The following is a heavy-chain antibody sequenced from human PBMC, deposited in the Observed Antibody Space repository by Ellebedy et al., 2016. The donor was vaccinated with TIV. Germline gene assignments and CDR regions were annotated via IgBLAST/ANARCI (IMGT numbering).Heavy chain of an antibody. J-gene: IGHJ5*02. CDR2: IYYSGST. Sequence: SETLSLTXTVSGGSISSGGYYWSWIRQHPGKGLEWIGYIYYSGSTYYNPSLKSRVTISVDTSKNQFSLKLSSVTAADTAVYYCARDRGGIAANNWFDPWGQGTLFTVSS. CDR3: ARDRGGIAANNWFDP. V-gene: IGHV4-31*03. CDR1: GGSISSGGYY. D-gene: IGHD6-25*01.